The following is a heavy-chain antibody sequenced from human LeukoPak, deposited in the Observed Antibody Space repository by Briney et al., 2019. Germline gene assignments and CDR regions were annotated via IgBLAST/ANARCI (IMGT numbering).Heavy chain of an antibody. D-gene: IGHD2-2*01. V-gene: IGHV4-61*02. CDR3: ARSNSKGGYCSSTSCAPFFDY. CDR1: GGSISSGGYY. Sequence: PSETLSLTCTVSGGSISSGGYYWSWIRQPAGKGLEWIGRIYTSGSTNYNPSLKSRVTISVDTSKNQFSLKLSSVTAADTAVYYCARSNSKGGYCSSTSCAPFFDYWGQGTLVTVSS. CDR2: IYTSGST. J-gene: IGHJ4*02.